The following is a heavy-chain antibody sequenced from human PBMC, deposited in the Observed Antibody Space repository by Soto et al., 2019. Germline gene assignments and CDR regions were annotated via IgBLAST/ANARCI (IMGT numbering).Heavy chain of an antibody. CDR2: ISGSGGST. CDR1: GFTFSSYA. V-gene: IGHV3-23*01. Sequence: GGSLRLSCAASGFTFSSYAMSWVRQAPGKGLEWVSAISGSGGSTYYADSVKGRFTISRDNSKNTLYLQMNSLRAEDTAVYYCAKDGELLWFGDPIILAEYFQHWGQGTLVTVSS. D-gene: IGHD3-10*01. CDR3: AKDGELLWFGDPIILAEYFQH. J-gene: IGHJ1*01.